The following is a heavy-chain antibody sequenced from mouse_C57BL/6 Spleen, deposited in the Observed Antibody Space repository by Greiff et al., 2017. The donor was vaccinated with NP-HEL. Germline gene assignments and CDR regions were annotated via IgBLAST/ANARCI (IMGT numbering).Heavy chain of an antibody. Sequence: QVQLQQPGAELVKPGASVKLSCKASGYTFTSYWMHWVKQRPGQGLEWIGMIHPNSGSTNYNEKFKSKATLTVDKSSSTAYMQLSSLTSEDSAVYYCARGHYGSGLAYWGQGTLVTVSA. CDR2: IHPNSGST. D-gene: IGHD1-1*01. CDR3: ARGHYGSGLAY. CDR1: GYTFTSYW. V-gene: IGHV1-64*01. J-gene: IGHJ3*01.